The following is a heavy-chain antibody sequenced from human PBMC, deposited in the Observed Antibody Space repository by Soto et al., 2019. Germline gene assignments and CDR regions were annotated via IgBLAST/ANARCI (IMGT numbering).Heavy chain of an antibody. CDR1: GFTFSSYG. Sequence: QVQLVESGGGVVQPGRSLRLSCAASGFTFSSYGMHWVRQAPGKGLEWVAVIWYDGSNKYYADSVKGRFTISRDNSKNTLYLQMNSLRAEDTAVYYCARDPALYYDFWSGYGYYYYYIDVWGKGTTVTVSS. CDR3: ARDPALYYDFWSGYGYYYYYIDV. V-gene: IGHV3-33*01. D-gene: IGHD3-3*01. CDR2: IWYDGSNK. J-gene: IGHJ6*03.